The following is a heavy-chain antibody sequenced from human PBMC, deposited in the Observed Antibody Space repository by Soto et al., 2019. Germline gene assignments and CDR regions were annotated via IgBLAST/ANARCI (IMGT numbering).Heavy chain of an antibody. CDR2: IYHSGST. V-gene: IGHV4-30-2*01. D-gene: IGHD3-10*01. CDR1: GGSISSGGYF. Sequence: SETLSLTCAVSGGSISSGGYFWSWIRQPPGKGLEWIGYIYHSGSTYYNPSLKSRVTISVDRSKNQFSLKLSSVTAADTAVYYCARFDYGSGRTDAFDIWGQGTMVTVS. CDR3: ARFDYGSGRTDAFDI. J-gene: IGHJ3*02.